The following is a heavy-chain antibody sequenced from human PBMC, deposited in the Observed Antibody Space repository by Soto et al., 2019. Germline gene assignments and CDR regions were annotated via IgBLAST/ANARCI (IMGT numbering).Heavy chain of an antibody. V-gene: IGHV1-8*01. J-gene: IGHJ4*02. CDR3: ARGRIAARRPLQYIDYYFDY. D-gene: IGHD6-6*01. Sequence: GASVKVSCKASGYTFTSYDINWVRQATGQGLEWMGWMNPNSGNTGYAQKFQGRVTMTRNTSISTAYMELSSLRSEDTAVYYCARGRIAARRPLQYIDYYFDYWGQGTLVTVSS. CDR2: MNPNSGNT. CDR1: GYTFTSYD.